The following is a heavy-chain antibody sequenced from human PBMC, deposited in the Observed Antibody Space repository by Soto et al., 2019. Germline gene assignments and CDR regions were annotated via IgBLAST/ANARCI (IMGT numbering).Heavy chain of an antibody. CDR1: GGSFSGYY. V-gene: IGHV4-34*01. Sequence: QVQLQQWGAGLLKPSETLSLTCAVYGGSFSGYYWSWIRQPPGKGLEWIGEINHSGSTNYNPSLKSRVTISVDPSKNQFPLKLSSVTAADTAVYYCARHLLYYYYGMDVWGQGTTVTVSS. J-gene: IGHJ6*02. D-gene: IGHD3-10*01. CDR3: ARHLLYYYYGMDV. CDR2: INHSGST.